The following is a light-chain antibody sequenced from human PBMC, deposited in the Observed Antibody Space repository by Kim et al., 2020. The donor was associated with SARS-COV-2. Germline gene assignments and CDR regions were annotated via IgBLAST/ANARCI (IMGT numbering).Light chain of an antibody. V-gene: IGKV1-9*01. J-gene: IGKJ4*01. CDR1: QGISSD. CDR3: QQFTSYPLT. CDR2: SAS. Sequence: DTQLTQSPSFLSASVGDRVSVTCRASQGISSDLAWYQQKPGQGPKLLIYSASTLQTGVPSRFSGSGSGTQFTLTISSLQPEDFATYYCQQFTSYPLTFGGGTKVDIK.